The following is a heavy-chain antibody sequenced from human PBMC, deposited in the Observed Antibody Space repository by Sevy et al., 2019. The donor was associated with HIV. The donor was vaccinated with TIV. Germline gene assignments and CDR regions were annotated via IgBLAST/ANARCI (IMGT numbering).Heavy chain of an antibody. D-gene: IGHD7-27*01. CDR1: GFTFSSYW. V-gene: IGHV3-7*01. Sequence: GGSLRLSCAASGFTFSSYWMSWVRQAPGKGLEWVANIKQDGSEKYYVDSVKGRFTISRDNAENSLYLQMNSLRAEDTAVYYCARTSGAGAFDIWGQGTMVTVSS. CDR3: ARTSGAGAFDI. J-gene: IGHJ3*02. CDR2: IKQDGSEK.